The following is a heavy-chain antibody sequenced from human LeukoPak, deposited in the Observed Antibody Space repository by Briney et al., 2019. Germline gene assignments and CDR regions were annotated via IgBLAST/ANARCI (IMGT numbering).Heavy chain of an antibody. V-gene: IGHV1-18*01. CDR3: ARDQVGPTAPFDY. Sequence: GASVKVSCKASGYTFTSYGISWVRQAPGQGLEWMGWISGYNGNTNYTQKFQGRVTMTTDTSTSTAYMELRSLRPDDTAVYYCARDQVGPTAPFDYWGQGTLVIVSS. CDR2: ISGYNGNT. D-gene: IGHD1-26*01. J-gene: IGHJ4*02. CDR1: GYTFTSYG.